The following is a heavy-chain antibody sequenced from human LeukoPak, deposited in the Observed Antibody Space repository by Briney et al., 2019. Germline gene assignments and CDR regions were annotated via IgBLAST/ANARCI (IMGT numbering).Heavy chain of an antibody. D-gene: IGHD6-19*01. Sequence: ASVKVSCKASGYTFSGYYMYWVRQAPGQGLEWMGWTNPNSGGTNYAQKFQGRVTMTRDTSISTAYMELSRLRSDDTAVYYCARLGSSGWPFDYWGQGTLVTVSS. CDR2: TNPNSGGT. CDR3: ARLGSSGWPFDY. CDR1: GYTFSGYY. J-gene: IGHJ4*02. V-gene: IGHV1-2*02.